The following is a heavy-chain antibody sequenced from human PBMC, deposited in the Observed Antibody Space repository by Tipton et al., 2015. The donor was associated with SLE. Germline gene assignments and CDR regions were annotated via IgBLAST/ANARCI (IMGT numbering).Heavy chain of an antibody. J-gene: IGHJ4*02. CDR3: AAAVLNPYYFDY. D-gene: IGHD3-10*01. CDR2: IYYTGKT. V-gene: IGHV4-59*11. CDR1: SGSISSRY. Sequence: TLSLTCTVSSGSISSRYWTWIRQPPGRGLEWIGSIYYTGKTYNSPSLKSRLSISVDTSKNQFSLKLTSVSAADTAMYYRAAAVLNPYYFDYWGQGILVTFSS.